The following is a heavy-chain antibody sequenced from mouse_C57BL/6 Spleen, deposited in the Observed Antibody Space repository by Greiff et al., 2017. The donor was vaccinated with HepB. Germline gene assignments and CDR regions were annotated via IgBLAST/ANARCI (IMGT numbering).Heavy chain of an antibody. V-gene: IGHV3-6*01. J-gene: IGHJ2*01. CDR2: ISYDGSN. D-gene: IGHD3-3*01. Sequence: EVQLQQSGPGLVKPSQSLSLTCSVTGYSITSGYYWNWIRQFPGNKLEWMGYISYDGSNNYNPSLKNRISITRDTSKNQFFLKLNSVTTEDTATYYCARRRRDERYFDYWGQGTTLTVSS. CDR3: ARRRRDERYFDY. CDR1: GYSITSGYY.